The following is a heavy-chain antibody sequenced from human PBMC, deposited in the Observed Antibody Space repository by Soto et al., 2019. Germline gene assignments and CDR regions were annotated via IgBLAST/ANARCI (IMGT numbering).Heavy chain of an antibody. J-gene: IGHJ4*02. Sequence: QVQLVESGGGVDQPGRSLRLSCVGSGFIFSNNGMHWVRQTPGXGLEWVAFMSYDGSDTFYADSVKGRFTISRDNSKNTLXLXIXXXXAXXXXXXXXXXXXXXXSALDHWGQGTLVTVSS. V-gene: IGHV3-30*03. CDR1: GFIFSNNG. CDR2: MSYDGSDT. CDR3: XXXXXXXSALDH.